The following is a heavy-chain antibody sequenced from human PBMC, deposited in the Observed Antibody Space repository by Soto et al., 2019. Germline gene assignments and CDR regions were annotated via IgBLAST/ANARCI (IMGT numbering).Heavy chain of an antibody. J-gene: IGHJ3*02. D-gene: IGHD3-3*01. CDR2: INPATGAA. CDR1: GYPVTAYY. CDR3: ARGGGVGVAGSAAFDM. Sequence: QLHLVQSGAVVKKPGASVTVSCSASGYPVTAYYMHWVRQAPGRGLEWMGGINPATGAAKYTQTCRGRVTMTRDTSTSTVFMERRGLTSEDAAVFYCARGGGVGVAGSAAFDMWGQGTLVTVSS. V-gene: IGHV1-2*02.